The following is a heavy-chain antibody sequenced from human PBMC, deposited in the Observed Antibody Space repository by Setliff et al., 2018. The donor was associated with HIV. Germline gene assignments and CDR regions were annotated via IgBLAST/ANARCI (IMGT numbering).Heavy chain of an antibody. Sequence: GASVKVSCKASGYIFNSFGISWVRQAPGQGLEWMGWISAYNGNTKYAQKLQGRVTMTTDTSTSTGYMELRSLRSDDTAVYYCARDGPYVAVLIRAFDIRGQGTMVTVSS. CDR2: ISAYNGNT. CDR1: GYIFNSFG. D-gene: IGHD3-16*01. J-gene: IGHJ3*02. CDR3: ARDGPYVAVLIRAFDI. V-gene: IGHV1-18*01.